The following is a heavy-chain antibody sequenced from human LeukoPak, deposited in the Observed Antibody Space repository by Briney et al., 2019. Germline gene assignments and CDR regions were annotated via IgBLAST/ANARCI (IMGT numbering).Heavy chain of an antibody. J-gene: IGHJ4*02. Sequence: SETLSLTCTVSGGSINSGNFYWTWIRQPAGKGLEWIGRIYSGGITNYNPSLKSRVTISLDTSKNQFSLRLSSVTAADTAVYYCAREAYPYYFDYWGQGTLVTVSS. CDR3: AREAYPYYFDY. V-gene: IGHV4-61*02. CDR1: GGSINSGNFY. D-gene: IGHD2-21*01. CDR2: IYSGGIT.